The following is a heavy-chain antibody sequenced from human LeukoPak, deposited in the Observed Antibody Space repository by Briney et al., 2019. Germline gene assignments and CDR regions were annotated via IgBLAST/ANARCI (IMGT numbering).Heavy chain of an antibody. CDR2: ISGDGGNT. CDR1: GFTFDDYA. Sequence: GGSLRLSCAASGFTFDDYAIHWVRQAPGKGLEWVSLISGDGGNTYYADSVKGRFTISRDNSKNSLYLQTNSLRTADTALYYCAKGVYGAAADFDYWGQGTLVTVSS. D-gene: IGHD6-13*01. J-gene: IGHJ4*02. V-gene: IGHV3-43*02. CDR3: AKGVYGAAADFDY.